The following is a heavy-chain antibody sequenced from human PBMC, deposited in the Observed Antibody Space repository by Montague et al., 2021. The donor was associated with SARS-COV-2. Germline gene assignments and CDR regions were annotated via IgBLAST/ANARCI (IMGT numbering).Heavy chain of an antibody. CDR3: ARGLGYTSMFRFFDY. D-gene: IGHD2-2*02. CDR1: GGSASGYY. CDR2: MYYTGTS. Sequence: SEILSLTCAISGGSASGYYWAWIRQPPGKGLEWIGYMYYTGTSNYNPSLKSRVSMSIDTSKNHFSLNLTSVAAADTGVYYCARGLGYTSMFRFFDYWGHGAQVTVSS. V-gene: IGHV4-59*02. J-gene: IGHJ4*01.